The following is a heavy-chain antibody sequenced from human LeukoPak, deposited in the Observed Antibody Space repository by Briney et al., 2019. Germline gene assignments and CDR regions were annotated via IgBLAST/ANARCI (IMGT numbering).Heavy chain of an antibody. CDR3: AKDSNSDYGDYQYYFDY. CDR1: GFTLDDYA. D-gene: IGHD4-17*01. Sequence: GGSLRLSCAACGFTLDDYAMLGVGHARGEGGEWGSGISWNSVRIGYATSLKRPFTISRDNAKDSLYLQMNSLRAEDTALYYCAKDSNSDYGDYQYYFDYWGQGTLVTVSS. V-gene: IGHV3-9*01. CDR2: ISWNSVRI. J-gene: IGHJ4*02.